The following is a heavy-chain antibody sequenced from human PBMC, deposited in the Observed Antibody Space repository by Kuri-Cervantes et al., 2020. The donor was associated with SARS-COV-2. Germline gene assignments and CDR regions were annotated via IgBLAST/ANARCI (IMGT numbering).Heavy chain of an antibody. CDR3: ARRILTIFGVVIIFPGGWFDP. CDR1: GFTFSSYA. V-gene: IGHV3-30-3*01. Sequence: LSLTCAASGFTFSSYAMHWVRQAPGKGLEWVAVISYDGSNKYYADSVKGRFTISRDNSKNTLYLQMNSLRAEDTAVYYCARRILTIFGVVIIFPGGWFDPWGQGTLVTVSS. J-gene: IGHJ5*02. CDR2: ISYDGSNK. D-gene: IGHD3-3*01.